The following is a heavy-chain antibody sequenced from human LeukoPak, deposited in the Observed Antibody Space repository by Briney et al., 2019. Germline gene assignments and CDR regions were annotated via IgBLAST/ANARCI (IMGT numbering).Heavy chain of an antibody. J-gene: IGHJ4*02. CDR3: ATRSLISPY. D-gene: IGHD3-3*02. Sequence: SGGSLRLSCAASGFAVSHNYMRWVRQAPGKGLEWVSCIYSGGSTDYADSVKGRFTISRDNSRNTLYLQMNSLRAEDTAVYYCATRSLISPYWGQGTLVTVSS. CDR1: GFAVSHNY. V-gene: IGHV3-53*01. CDR2: IYSGGST.